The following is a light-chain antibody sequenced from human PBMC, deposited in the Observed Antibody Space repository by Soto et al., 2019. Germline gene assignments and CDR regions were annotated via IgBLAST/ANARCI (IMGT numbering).Light chain of an antibody. V-gene: IGKV3-15*01. J-gene: IGKJ1*01. CDR2: GAS. Sequence: EIVMTQSPATLSVSPGERATLSCRASQSISSNLAWYQRKPGQAPRLLIYGASTRATGIPARFSGSGSGTAFSLTINSLQPEDFAVYYCQQYNNWPPWTFGQGTMVEIK. CDR3: QQYNNWPPWT. CDR1: QSISSN.